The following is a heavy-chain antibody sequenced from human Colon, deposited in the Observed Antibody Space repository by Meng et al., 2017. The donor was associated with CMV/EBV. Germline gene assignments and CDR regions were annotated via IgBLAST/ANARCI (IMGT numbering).Heavy chain of an antibody. CDR3: AKDRTVGGYTFGLDV. CDR1: GISISFYS. CDR2: SKTSGSVA. Sequence: GESLKISCAVSGISISFYSVQWVRQAPGKGLEWVSSSKTSGSVAYYADPVKGRFTISRDNTRGTVFLQMNSLRAEDTAVYYCAKDRTVGGYTFGLDVWGQGTTVTVSS. J-gene: IGHJ6*02. D-gene: IGHD5-12*01. V-gene: IGHV3-21*01.